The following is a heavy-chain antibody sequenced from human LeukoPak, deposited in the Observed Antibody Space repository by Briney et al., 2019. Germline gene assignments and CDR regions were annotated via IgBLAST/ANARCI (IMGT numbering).Heavy chain of an antibody. CDR3: AREGLRLAPPGHNWFDP. V-gene: IGHV1-69*06. D-gene: IGHD2-8*01. J-gene: IGHJ5*02. CDR1: GGTFSSYA. Sequence: ASVKVSCKASGGTFSSYAITWVRQAPGQGLEWMGGIIPIFDTSNYAQKFQGRVTITADKSTSSAYMELSSLRSEDTAVYYCAREGLRLAPPGHNWFDPWGQGTLVTVSS. CDR2: IIPIFDTS.